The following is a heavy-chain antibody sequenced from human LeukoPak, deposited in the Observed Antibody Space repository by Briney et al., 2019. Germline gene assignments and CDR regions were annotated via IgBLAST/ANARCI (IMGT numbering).Heavy chain of an antibody. CDR1: GFTFSSYW. D-gene: IGHD5-18*01. V-gene: IGHV3-74*01. Sequence: GGSLRLSCAASGFTFSSYWMHWVRQAPGKGLVWVSRINSDGSITTYADSVRGRFTISRDNAKSTLYLQMNSLRAEDTAVYYCAKGIELWLTYFDHWGQGTLVTASS. CDR2: INSDGSIT. J-gene: IGHJ4*02. CDR3: AKGIELWLTYFDH.